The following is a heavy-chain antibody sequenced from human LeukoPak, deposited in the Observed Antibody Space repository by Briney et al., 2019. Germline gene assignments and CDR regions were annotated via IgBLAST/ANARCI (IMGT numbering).Heavy chain of an antibody. CDR2: IYYSGST. Sequence: SETLSLTCTVSGGSISSGGYYWSWIRQHPGKGLEWIGYIYYSGSTYYNPSLKSRVTISVDTSKNQFSLKLSSVTAADTAVYYCARGVGEYCSGGSCYPFDYWGQGTLATVSS. V-gene: IGHV4-31*03. J-gene: IGHJ4*02. D-gene: IGHD2-15*01. CDR1: GGSISSGGYY. CDR3: ARGVGEYCSGGSCYPFDY.